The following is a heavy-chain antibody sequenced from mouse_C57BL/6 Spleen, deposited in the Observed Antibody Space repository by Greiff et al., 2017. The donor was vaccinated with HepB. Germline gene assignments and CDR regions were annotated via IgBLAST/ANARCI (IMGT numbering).Heavy chain of an antibody. CDR3: ARGDYPAWFAY. Sequence: QVQLQQPGAELVRPGTSVKLSRKASGYTFTSYWMHWVKQRPGQGLEWIGVIDPSDSYTNYNQKFKGKATLTVDTSSSTAYMQLSSLTSEDSAVYYCARGDYPAWFAYWGQGTLVTVSA. CDR1: GYTFTSYW. V-gene: IGHV1-59*01. D-gene: IGHD2-4*01. J-gene: IGHJ3*01. CDR2: IDPSDSYT.